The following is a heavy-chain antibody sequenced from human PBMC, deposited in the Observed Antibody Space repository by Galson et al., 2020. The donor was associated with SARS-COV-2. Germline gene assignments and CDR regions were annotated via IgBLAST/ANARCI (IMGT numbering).Heavy chain of an antibody. D-gene: IGHD3-10*01. CDR1: GYTFTSYG. V-gene: IGHV1-18*04. CDR2: ISAYNGNT. CDR3: ARQRSTMVRGQALVDEIDY. Sequence: SVQVSCTPSGYTFTSYGLSWVRQAPGQGLEWLGWISAYNGNTNYAQKLQGRVTMTTDTSTSTAYMELRSLRSDDTAVYYCARQRSTMVRGQALVDEIDYWGQGTLVTVSS. J-gene: IGHJ4*02.